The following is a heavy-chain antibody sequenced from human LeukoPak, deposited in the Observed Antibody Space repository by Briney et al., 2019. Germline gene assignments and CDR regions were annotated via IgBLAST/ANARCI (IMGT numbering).Heavy chain of an antibody. V-gene: IGHV4-31*03. J-gene: IGHJ4*02. CDR1: GGSISSGGYY. CDR3: ARGSSVIVGAIYDY. Sequence: PSETLSLTCTVSGGSISSGGYYWSWIRQHPGKGLEWIGYIYYSGSTYYNPSLKSRVTISVDTSKNQFSLKLSSVTAADTAVYYCARGSSVIVGAIYDYWGQGTLVTVSS. CDR2: IYYSGST. D-gene: IGHD1-26*01.